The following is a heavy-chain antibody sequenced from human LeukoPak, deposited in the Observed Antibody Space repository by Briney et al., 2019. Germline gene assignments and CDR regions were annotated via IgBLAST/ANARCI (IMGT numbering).Heavy chain of an antibody. Sequence: PGRSLRLSCAASGFTFSSYAMHWVRRAPGKALEWVATISSDGGNRYYSDSVKGRFTISRDNSKNTLYLQVNSLRPEDTAVFHCARGRAVTGSTVIDYWGQGTLVTVSS. V-gene: IGHV3-30-3*01. CDR1: GFTFSSYA. CDR2: ISSDGGNR. J-gene: IGHJ4*02. D-gene: IGHD6-19*01. CDR3: ARGRAVTGSTVIDY.